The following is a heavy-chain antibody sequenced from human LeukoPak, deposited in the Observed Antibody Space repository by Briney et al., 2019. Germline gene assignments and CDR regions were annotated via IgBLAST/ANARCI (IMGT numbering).Heavy chain of an antibody. V-gene: IGHV1-18*01. CDR2: ISAYNGNT. CDR3: ARDLVSSSGYYHDAFDI. J-gene: IGHJ3*02. D-gene: IGHD3-22*01. CDR1: GYTFTSYG. Sequence: GASVKVSCKASGYTFTSYGISWVRQAPGQGLEWMGWISAYNGNTNYAQKLQGRVTMTTDTSTSTAYMELRSLRSDDTAVYYCARDLVSSSGYYHDAFDIWGQGTMVTVSS.